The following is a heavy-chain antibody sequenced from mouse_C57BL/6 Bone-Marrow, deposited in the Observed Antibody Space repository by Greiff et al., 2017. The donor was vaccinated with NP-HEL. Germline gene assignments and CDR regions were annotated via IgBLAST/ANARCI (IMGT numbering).Heavy chain of an antibody. CDR1: GFTFSDYG. D-gene: IGHD1-1*02. V-gene: IGHV5-15*01. Sequence: EVQGVESGGGLVQPGGSLKLSCAASGFTFSDYGMAWVRQAPRKGPEWVAFISNLAYSIYYADTVTGRFTISSENAKNTLYLAMSSLRSEDTAMYYCARRGYGYDAMDYWGQGTSVTVSS. CDR3: ARRGYGYDAMDY. CDR2: ISNLAYSI. J-gene: IGHJ4*01.